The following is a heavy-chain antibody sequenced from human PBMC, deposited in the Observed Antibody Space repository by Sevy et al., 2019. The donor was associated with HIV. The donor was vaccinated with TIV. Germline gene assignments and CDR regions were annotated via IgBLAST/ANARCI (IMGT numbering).Heavy chain of an antibody. CDR3: ASSWSSGYSWFDP. D-gene: IGHD3-22*01. V-gene: IGHV1-69*13. J-gene: IGHJ5*02. CDR1: GGTFSSYA. CDR2: IIPIFGTA. Sequence: VKVSCKASGGTFSSYAISWVRQAPGQGLEWMGGIIPIFGTANYAQKFQGRVTITADESTSTAYMELSSLRSEDTAVYYCASSWSSGYSWFDPWGQGTLVTVSS.